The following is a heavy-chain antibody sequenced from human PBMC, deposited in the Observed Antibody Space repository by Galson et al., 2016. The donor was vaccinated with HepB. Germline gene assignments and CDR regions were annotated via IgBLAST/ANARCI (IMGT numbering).Heavy chain of an antibody. V-gene: IGHV3-53*01. CDR2: SYIDDNT. D-gene: IGHD1-26*01. CDR1: GSTVNVQY. Sequence: SLRLSCAASGSTVNVQYMSWVRQAPGKGLEWVAISYIDDNTYYADSVKGRFIISRDNPKTTVYLQMNSLRAEDTAMYYCARDGGDRGSYSVGDSFDIWGQGTMVTVSS. J-gene: IGHJ3*02. CDR3: ARDGGDRGSYSVGDSFDI.